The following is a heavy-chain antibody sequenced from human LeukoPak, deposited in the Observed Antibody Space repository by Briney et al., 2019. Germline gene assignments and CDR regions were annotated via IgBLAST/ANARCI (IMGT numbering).Heavy chain of an antibody. V-gene: IGHV4-4*07. Sequence: PSETLSLTCTVSGGSISSYYWSWIRQPAGKGLEWIGRMYISGSTNYNPSLKSRVSISIDKTNNQFSLKLRSVTAADTAVYYCARDYLVGAPLDSWGQGTLVTVSS. CDR2: MYISGST. CDR1: GGSISSYY. CDR3: ARDYLVGAPLDS. D-gene: IGHD1-26*01. J-gene: IGHJ4*02.